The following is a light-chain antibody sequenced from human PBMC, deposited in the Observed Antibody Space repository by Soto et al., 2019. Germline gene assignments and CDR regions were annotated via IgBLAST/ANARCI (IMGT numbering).Light chain of an antibody. CDR3: QQYNNWPPLT. CDR2: GAS. V-gene: IGKV3-15*01. CDR1: QSISDT. Sequence: GGRDTLSCRASQSISDTLAWYQQKPGQAPRLLLYGASTRATGIPVRFSGSGFGTEFTLTISSLQSEDFAVYYCQQYNNWPPLTFGGGTKVDIK. J-gene: IGKJ4*01.